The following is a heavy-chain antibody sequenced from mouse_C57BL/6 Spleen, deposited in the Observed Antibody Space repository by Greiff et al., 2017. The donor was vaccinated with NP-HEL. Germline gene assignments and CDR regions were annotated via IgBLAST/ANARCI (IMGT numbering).Heavy chain of an antibody. V-gene: IGHV5-17*01. CDR1: GFTFSDYG. D-gene: IGHD1-1*01. Sequence: EVQVVESGGGLVKPGGSLKLSCAASGFTFSDYGMHWVRQAPEKGLEWVAYISSGSSTISYADTVKGRFTISRDNAKNTLFLQMTSLRSEDTAMYYCARRAYAYAMDYWGQGTSVTVSS. CDR3: ARRAYAYAMDY. CDR2: ISSGSSTI. J-gene: IGHJ4*01.